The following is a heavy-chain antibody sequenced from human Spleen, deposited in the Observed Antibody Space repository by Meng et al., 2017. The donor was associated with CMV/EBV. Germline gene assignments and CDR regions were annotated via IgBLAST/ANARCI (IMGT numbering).Heavy chain of an antibody. CDR2: ISGSGKTI. Sequence: GGSLRLSCAASGFIFSQFEMDWVRQAPGKGLEWLSYISGSGKTIYYADSVKGRFTISRDNAKKSLFLQMNSLRDEDTAIYYCARLSDFLLRRPDDFDHWGQGTPVTVSS. D-gene: IGHD3-3*01. CDR3: ARLSDFLLRRPDDFDH. J-gene: IGHJ4*02. V-gene: IGHV3-48*03. CDR1: GFIFSQFE.